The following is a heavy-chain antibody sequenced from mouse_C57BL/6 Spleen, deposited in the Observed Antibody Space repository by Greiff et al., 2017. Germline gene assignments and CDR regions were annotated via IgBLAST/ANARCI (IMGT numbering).Heavy chain of an antibody. CDR3: ARESSTVVATDY. Sequence: EVMLVESGGGLVKPGGSLKLSCAASGFTFSSYAMSWVRQTPEKRLEWVATISDGGSYTYYPDNVKGRFTISRDNAKNNLYLQMSHLKSEDTAMYSCARESSTVVATDYWGQGTTLTVSS. CDR1: GFTFSSYA. D-gene: IGHD1-1*01. V-gene: IGHV5-4*01. J-gene: IGHJ2*01. CDR2: ISDGGSYT.